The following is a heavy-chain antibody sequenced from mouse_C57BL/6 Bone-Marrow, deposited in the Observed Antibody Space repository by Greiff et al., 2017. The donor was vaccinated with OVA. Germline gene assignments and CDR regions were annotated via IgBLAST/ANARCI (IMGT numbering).Heavy chain of an antibody. CDR3: ARSPLRRGPYYYAMDY. J-gene: IGHJ4*01. D-gene: IGHD1-2*01. Sequence: VQRVESGPGLVAPSQSLSITCTVSGFSLTSYAISWVRQPPGKGLEWLGVIWTGGGTNYNSALKSRLSISKDNSKSQVFLKMNSLQTDDTARYYCARSPLRRGPYYYAMDYWGQGTSVTVSS. V-gene: IGHV2-9-1*01. CDR1: GFSLTSYA. CDR2: IWTGGGT.